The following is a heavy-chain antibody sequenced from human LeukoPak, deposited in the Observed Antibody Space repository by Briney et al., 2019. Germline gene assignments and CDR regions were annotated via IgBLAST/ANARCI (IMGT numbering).Heavy chain of an antibody. CDR2: INHSGST. CDR3: ASSPLPGDSGGYYYFDY. J-gene: IGHJ4*02. V-gene: IGHV4-34*01. Sequence: SETLSLTCAVYGGSFSGYYWSWIRQPPGKGLEWIGEINHSGSTNYNPSLKSRVTISVDTSKNQFSLKLSSVTAADTAVYYCASSPLPGDSGGYYYFDYWGQGTLVTVSS. CDR1: GGSFSGYY. D-gene: IGHD3-22*01.